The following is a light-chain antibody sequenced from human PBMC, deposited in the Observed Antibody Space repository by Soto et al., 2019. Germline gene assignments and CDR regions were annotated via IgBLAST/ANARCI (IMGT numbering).Light chain of an antibody. CDR3: SSYTSSSTPVV. CDR1: SSDVGGYNY. Sequence: QSALTQPASVSGSPGQSITISCTGTSSDVGGYNYVSWYQQHPGKAPKLMIYEVSNRPSGVSNRFSGSKSGNTASLTISGLQAEEEADYYCSSYTSSSTPVVFGGGTKLTFL. CDR2: EVS. J-gene: IGLJ2*01. V-gene: IGLV2-14*01.